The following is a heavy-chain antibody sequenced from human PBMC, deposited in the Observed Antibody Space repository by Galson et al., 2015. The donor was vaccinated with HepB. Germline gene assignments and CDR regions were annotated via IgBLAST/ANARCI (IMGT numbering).Heavy chain of an antibody. V-gene: IGHV4-59*08. Sequence: ETLSLTCSVSHGSINNYYWSWIRQSPGKRPEWIGYIRYTGDTTYNPSLGYRVGMSVDTSINQVSLWLTSVTAADTAAYYCARHPGRGSVGYAFDLWGQGTLVTVSA. D-gene: IGHD5-12*01. CDR3: ARHPGRGSVGYAFDL. J-gene: IGHJ4*02. CDR2: IRYTGDT. CDR1: HGSINNYY.